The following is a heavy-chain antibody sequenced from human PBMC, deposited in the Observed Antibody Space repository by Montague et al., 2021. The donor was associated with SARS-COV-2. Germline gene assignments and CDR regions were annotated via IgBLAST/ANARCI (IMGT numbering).Heavy chain of an antibody. V-gene: IGHV4-61*03. Sequence: SETLSPTCSVSGADVSRGNYYWSWIRQPKGRGLEWIGYVFYTGNNNYNPSIKSRVTISVDTSKSLFSLDLTSVTAADTAVYYCARITFCTKVNCVGLFSFDSWGQGALVTVSS. J-gene: IGHJ4*02. CDR3: ARITFCTKVNCVGLFSFDS. CDR1: GADVSRGNYY. CDR2: VFYTGNN. D-gene: IGHD1-1*01.